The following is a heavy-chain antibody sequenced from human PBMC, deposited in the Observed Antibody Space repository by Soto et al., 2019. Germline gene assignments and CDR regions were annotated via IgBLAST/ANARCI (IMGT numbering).Heavy chain of an antibody. V-gene: IGHV4-39*01. D-gene: IGHD3-22*01. J-gene: IGHJ5*02. CDR1: GGSISSSSYY. CDR2: IYYSGST. Sequence: QLQLQESGPGLVKPSETLSLTCTVSGGSISSSSYYWGWIRQPPGKGLEWIGSIYYSGSTYYNPSLKSRVTISEDTSKNQFSLKLSSVTAADTAVYYCARLYITMIVVVIPRGWFDPWGQGTLVTVSS. CDR3: ARLYITMIVVVIPRGWFDP.